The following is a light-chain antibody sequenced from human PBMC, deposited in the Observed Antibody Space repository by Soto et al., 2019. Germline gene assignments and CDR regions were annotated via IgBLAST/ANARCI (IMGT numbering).Light chain of an antibody. V-gene: IGKV1-12*01. CDR2: AAS. CDR3: QQAHSFPYT. CDR1: QAIDTW. Sequence: DIQMTQSPSSVSASVGDRVTITCRASQAIDTWLAWYQQKPGKAPKLLIFAASILQRGVPSRFSGSGSGTDFSLTINNLQREDFATYFCQQAHSFPYTFSQGTDLEI. J-gene: IGKJ2*01.